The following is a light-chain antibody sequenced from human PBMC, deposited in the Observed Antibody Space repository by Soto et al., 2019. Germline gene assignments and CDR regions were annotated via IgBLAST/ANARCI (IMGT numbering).Light chain of an antibody. CDR1: QSLVYSDAKTY. CDR3: MQSGQHPWT. V-gene: IGKV2D-29*01. J-gene: IGKJ1*01. CDR2: EVS. Sequence: DVVMTQTPLSLSVSPGQPASISCKSSQSLVYSDAKTYLYWYLQKPGQPPQLLIYEVSNRFSGVPDRFSGSGSGTDFTRKISRVEAEDVGVSYWMQSGQHPWTVGQGTKVDTK.